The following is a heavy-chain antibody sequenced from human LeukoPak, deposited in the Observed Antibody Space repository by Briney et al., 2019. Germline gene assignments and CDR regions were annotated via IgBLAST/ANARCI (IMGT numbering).Heavy chain of an antibody. J-gene: IGHJ4*02. V-gene: IGHV3-23*01. CDR1: GFTFSSYG. CDR2: ISGSGGHT. CDR3: AKVVDYYDSLDYFDY. D-gene: IGHD3-22*01. Sequence: PGGSLRLSCAASGFTFSSYGMSWVRQAPGKGLEWVSVISGSGGHTYYADSVKGRFTISRDNSKNTLYLQMNSLRAEDTAVYYCAKVVDYYDSLDYFDYWGQGTLVTVSS.